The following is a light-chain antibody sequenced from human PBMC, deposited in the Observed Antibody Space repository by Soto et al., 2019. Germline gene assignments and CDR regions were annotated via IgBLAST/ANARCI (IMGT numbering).Light chain of an antibody. V-gene: IGKV3-20*01. CDR2: GAS. J-gene: IGKJ1*01. CDR3: QQYGSSPWT. CDR1: QSVSIN. Sequence: IVMTQSPATLSVSPGERATLSCRASQSVSINLAWYQQKPGQAPRLLIYGASSRATGIPDRFSGSGSGTDFTLTISRLEPEDFAVYYCQQYGSSPWTFGQGTKVDIK.